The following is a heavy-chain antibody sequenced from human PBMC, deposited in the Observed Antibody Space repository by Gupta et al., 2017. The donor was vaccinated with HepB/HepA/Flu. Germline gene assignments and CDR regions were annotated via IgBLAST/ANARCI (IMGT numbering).Heavy chain of an antibody. J-gene: IGHJ1*01. CDR1: GGSLSDYH. D-gene: IGHD3-16*01. Sequence: QVQLQQWGAGLLKPSETLSLTCAVYGGSLSDYHWSWIRQSPGKGLEWIGEINQVGTTNLNPSLKSRVTISADRSNNQFSLKLTSTTAADTAVYSCARCPPGGRTLRGPGDFRLWGQGSLVLGSS. CDR3: ARCPPGGRTLRGPGDFRL. CDR2: INQVGTT. V-gene: IGHV4-34*01.